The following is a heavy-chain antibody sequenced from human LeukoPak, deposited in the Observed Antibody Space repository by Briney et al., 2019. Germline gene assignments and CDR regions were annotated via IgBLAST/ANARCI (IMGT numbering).Heavy chain of an antibody. CDR2: ISSSSSYI. J-gene: IGHJ5*02. CDR3: ARGYYYDSFSGSWFDP. Sequence: GGSLRLSCAASGFTFSSYSMNWVRQAPGKGLEWVSSISSSSSYIYYADSVKGRFTISRDNAKNSLYLQMNSLRAEDTAVYYCARGYYYDSFSGSWFDPWGQGTLVTVSS. D-gene: IGHD3-22*01. CDR1: GFTFSSYS. V-gene: IGHV3-21*04.